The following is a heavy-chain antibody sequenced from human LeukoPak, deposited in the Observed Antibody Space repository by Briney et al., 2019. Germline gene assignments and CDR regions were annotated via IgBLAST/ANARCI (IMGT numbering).Heavy chain of an antibody. CDR3: TRRSGSFQGDYNFDY. D-gene: IGHD1-26*01. V-gene: IGHV5-51*01. J-gene: IGHJ4*02. CDR1: GYIFTSYW. Sequence: GESLKISCKGSGYIFTSYWIAWVRQMPGKGLEWMGIIYPGDSDTRYSPSFQGQVTISADKSISTAYLQWSSLKASDTAMYYCTRRSGSFQGDYNFDYWGQGTLVTVSS. CDR2: IYPGDSDT.